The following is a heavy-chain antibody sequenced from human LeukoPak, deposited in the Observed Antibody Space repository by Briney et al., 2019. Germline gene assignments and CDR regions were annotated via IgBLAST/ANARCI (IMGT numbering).Heavy chain of an antibody. V-gene: IGHV4-59*01. D-gene: IGHD4-17*01. CDR1: GGSISSYY. CDR2: IYYSGST. Sequence: SETLSLTCTVSGGSISSYYWSWIRQPPGKGLKWIGYIYYSGSTNYNPSLKSRVTMSLDTSKNQFSLKLSSVTAADTAVYYCARMTTAVPYYFDYWAQGTLVTVSS. CDR3: ARMTTAVPYYFDY. J-gene: IGHJ4*02.